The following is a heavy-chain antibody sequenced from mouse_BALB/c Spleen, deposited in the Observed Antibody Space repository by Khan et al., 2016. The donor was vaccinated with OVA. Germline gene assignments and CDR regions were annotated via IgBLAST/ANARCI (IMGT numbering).Heavy chain of an antibody. J-gene: IGHJ4*01. V-gene: IGHV5-9-3*01. D-gene: IGHD2-2*01. CDR1: GFTFSSFA. Sequence: EVELVESGGGVVKPGGSLKLSCSASGFTFSSFALSWVRQTTEKRLEWVATISSGGHYTFYPDSVKGRFTISRDNARNTLSLQVSSLRSEDTAMYYCARSLVDYYAMDYWGQGTSVTVSS. CDR3: ARSLVDYYAMDY. CDR2: ISSGGHYT.